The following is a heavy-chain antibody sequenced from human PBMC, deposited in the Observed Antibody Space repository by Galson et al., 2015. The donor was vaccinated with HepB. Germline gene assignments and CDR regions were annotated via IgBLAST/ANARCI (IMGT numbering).Heavy chain of an antibody. V-gene: IGHV4-4*07. Sequence: ETLSLTCTVSGGSISNFYWSWIRQPAGKGLEWIGHIYSSGSTNDNPSLKGRVTMSVDTSKNQFSLNLSSVTAADTAVYYCARDLRRWDSSGYYRGAFDIWGQGTMVTVSS. J-gene: IGHJ3*02. D-gene: IGHD3-22*01. CDR2: IYSSGST. CDR3: ARDLRRWDSSGYYRGAFDI. CDR1: GGSISNFY.